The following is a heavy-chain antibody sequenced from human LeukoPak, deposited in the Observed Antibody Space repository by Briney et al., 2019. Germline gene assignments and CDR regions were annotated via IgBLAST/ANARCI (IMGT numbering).Heavy chain of an antibody. J-gene: IGHJ4*02. V-gene: IGHV1-3*01. Sequence: ASVKVSCKASGYTFTSYGISWVRQAPGQGLEWMGWINAGNGNTKYSQKFQGRVTITRDTSASTAYMELSSLRSEDTAVYYCARIKSYHILTGYYKPPDYWGQGTLVTVSS. CDR3: ARIKSYHILTGYYKPPDY. D-gene: IGHD3-9*01. CDR1: GYTFTSYG. CDR2: INAGNGNT.